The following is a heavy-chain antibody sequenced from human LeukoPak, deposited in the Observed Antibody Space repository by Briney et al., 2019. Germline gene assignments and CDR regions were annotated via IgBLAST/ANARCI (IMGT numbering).Heavy chain of an antibody. Sequence: GGSLRLSCAASGFTFSSYWMHWVRQAPGKGLVWVPHINSDGSSTSYADSVKGRFTISRDNAKNTLYLQMNSLRAEDTAVYYCARDMGLSSSSYWGQGTLVTVSS. CDR3: ARDMGLSSSSY. J-gene: IGHJ4*02. V-gene: IGHV3-74*01. CDR1: GFTFSSYW. CDR2: INSDGSST. D-gene: IGHD6-6*01.